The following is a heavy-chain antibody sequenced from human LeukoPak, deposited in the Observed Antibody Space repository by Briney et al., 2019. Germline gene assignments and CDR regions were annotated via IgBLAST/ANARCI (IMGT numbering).Heavy chain of an antibody. CDR1: GFTFSSYS. CDR2: ISSSSSYI. D-gene: IGHD6-19*01. V-gene: IGHV3-21*01. J-gene: IGHJ4*02. Sequence: GGSLRLSCAASGFTFSSYSMNWVRQAPGKGLEWVSSISSSSSYIYYADSVKGRFTISRDNAKNSLYLRMNSLRAEDTAVYYCARAVAGRFDYWGQGTLVTVSS. CDR3: ARAVAGRFDY.